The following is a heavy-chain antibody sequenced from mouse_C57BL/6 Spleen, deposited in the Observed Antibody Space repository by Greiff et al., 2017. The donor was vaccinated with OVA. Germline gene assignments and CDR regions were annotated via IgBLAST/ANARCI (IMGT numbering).Heavy chain of an antibody. J-gene: IGHJ2*01. Sequence: QVQLQQSGAELARPGASVKLSCKASGYTFTSYGISWVKQRTGQGLEWIGEIYPRSGNTYYNEKFKGKATLTADKSSSTAYMELRSLTSEDSAVDCCARYPVSGSSYDYWGQGTTLTVSS. V-gene: IGHV1-81*01. D-gene: IGHD1-1*01. CDR1: GYTFTSYG. CDR2: IYPRSGNT. CDR3: ARYPVSGSSYDY.